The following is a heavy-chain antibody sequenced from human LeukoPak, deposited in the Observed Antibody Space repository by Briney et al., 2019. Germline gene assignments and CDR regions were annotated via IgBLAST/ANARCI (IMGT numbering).Heavy chain of an antibody. CDR1: GFTFSDYY. V-gene: IGHV3-11*01. J-gene: IGHJ4*02. Sequence: PGGSLRLSCAASGFTFSDYYMSWIRQAPGKGLEWVSYISSSGSTIYYADSVKGRFTISRDNAKNSLSLQMNSLRVEDTAVYYCARDWFDGDYDRFDYWGQGTLVTVSS. CDR2: ISSSGSTI. CDR3: ARDWFDGDYDRFDY. D-gene: IGHD4-17*01.